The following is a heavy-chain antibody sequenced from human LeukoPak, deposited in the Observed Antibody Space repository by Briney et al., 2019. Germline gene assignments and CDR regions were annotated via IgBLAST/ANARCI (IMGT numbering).Heavy chain of an antibody. D-gene: IGHD6-6*01. V-gene: IGHV3-30*02. CDR2: IRYDGSNK. CDR3: AKAGSSSSYYYYYMDV. Sequence: PGGSLRLSCAASGFTFSSYGMHWVRQAPGKGLEWVAFIRYDGSNKYYADSVKGRFTISRDNSKNTLYLQMNSLRAEDTAVYYCAKAGSSSSYYYYYMDVWGKGTTVTVSS. J-gene: IGHJ6*03. CDR1: GFTFSSYG.